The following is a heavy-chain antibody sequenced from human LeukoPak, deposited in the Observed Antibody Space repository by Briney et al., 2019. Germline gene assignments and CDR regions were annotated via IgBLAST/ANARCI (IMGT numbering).Heavy chain of an antibody. V-gene: IGHV3-30-3*01. CDR3: ARDLYSSSGWDSAFDI. D-gene: IGHD6-6*01. J-gene: IGHJ3*02. CDR2: ISYDGSNK. Sequence: GGSLRLSCAASGFTFSSYAMHWVRQAPGKGLEWVAVISYDGSNKYYADSVKGRFTISRDNSKNTLYLQMNSLRAEDTAVYYCARDLYSSSGWDSAFDIWGQGTMVTVSS. CDR1: GFTFSSYA.